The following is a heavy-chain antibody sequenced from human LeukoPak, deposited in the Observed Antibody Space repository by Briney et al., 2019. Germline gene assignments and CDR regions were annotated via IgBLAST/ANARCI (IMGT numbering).Heavy chain of an antibody. J-gene: IGHJ4*02. V-gene: IGHV5-51*01. D-gene: IGHD6-13*01. Sequence: GESLKISCKGSGYRFTSYWIGWVRQMPGKGLEWMGIIYPGDSDTRYSPSFQGQVTISADKSISTAYLQWSSLKASDTAMYYCARLRGIAAAGGTYYFDYWGQGTLVTVSS. CDR2: IYPGDSDT. CDR3: ARLRGIAAAGGTYYFDY. CDR1: GYRFTSYW.